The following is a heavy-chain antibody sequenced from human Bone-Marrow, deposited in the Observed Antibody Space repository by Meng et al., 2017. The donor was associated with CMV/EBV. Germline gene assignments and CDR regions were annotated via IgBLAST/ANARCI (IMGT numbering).Heavy chain of an antibody. CDR2: KKNRRRN. Sequence: YSACDVYGGYKSGYYRRWKRKGQGKGKEWKGEKKNRRRNKNKKNKKSRNTITIDTSKKQFSLKLGSVTAADTAVYYCARDKEGILGHWGQGTLVTVSS. D-gene: IGHD3/OR15-3a*01. V-gene: IGHV4-34*04. CDR3: ARDKEGILGH. J-gene: IGHJ4*02. CDR1: GGYKSGYY.